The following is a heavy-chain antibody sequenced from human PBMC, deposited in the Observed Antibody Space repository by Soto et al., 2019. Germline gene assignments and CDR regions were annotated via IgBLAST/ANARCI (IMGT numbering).Heavy chain of an antibody. D-gene: IGHD3-16*02. V-gene: IGHV3-23*01. Sequence: EVELLESGGAFIQPGGSLRLSCAASGFPFSNYAMAWVRQASGKGLEWVSGISGNSGHAFYADSVKGRFTSSRDNSRNTLYLQMESLRAEDTATYYCARAPSEYIWGSYLRSFEYWGQGTLVAVSS. CDR3: ARAPSEYIWGSYLRSFEY. CDR2: ISGNSGHA. J-gene: IGHJ4*02. CDR1: GFPFSNYA.